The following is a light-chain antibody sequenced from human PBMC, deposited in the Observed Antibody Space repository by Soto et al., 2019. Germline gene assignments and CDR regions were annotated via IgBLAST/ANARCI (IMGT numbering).Light chain of an antibody. CDR3: QQYYSYPRT. J-gene: IGKJ1*01. Sequence: AIRMTQSPSSLSASTGDRVTITCRAGQGISSYLAWYQQKPGEAPKLLIYAASTLQSGVPSRFSGSGSGTDFTLTISCLQYEDFATYYCQQYYSYPRTFGQGTKVDIK. CDR2: AAS. V-gene: IGKV1-8*01. CDR1: QGISSY.